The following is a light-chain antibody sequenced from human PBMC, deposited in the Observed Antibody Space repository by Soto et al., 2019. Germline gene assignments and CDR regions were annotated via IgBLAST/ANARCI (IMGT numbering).Light chain of an antibody. CDR2: DAS. J-gene: IGKJ5*01. V-gene: IGKV1-33*01. Sequence: DLQMTHSPSSLSASVGEIVTITCQASQNINNYLNWYQQKPGRAPKLLIYDASNLEAGVPSRFRGSGSGTDFTFTISRLQPEDIATYYCQQYENLPTFGQGTRLEIK. CDR1: QNINNY. CDR3: QQYENLPT.